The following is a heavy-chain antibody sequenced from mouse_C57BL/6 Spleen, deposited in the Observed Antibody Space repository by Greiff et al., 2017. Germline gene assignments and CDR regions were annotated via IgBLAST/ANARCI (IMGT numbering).Heavy chain of an antibody. V-gene: IGHV1-55*01. J-gene: IGHJ1*03. CDR3: ANYDGPYWYFEV. CDR1: GYTFTSYW. CDR2: IYPGSGSN. D-gene: IGHD1-2*01. Sequence: VKLQQPGAELVKPGASVTMSCKASGYTFTSYWITWVKQRPGQGLEWIGDIYPGSGSNNYNEKFKSKATLTIDTSSSTAYMQLSSLTSEDSAVYYCANYDGPYWYFEVWGTGTTVTVSS.